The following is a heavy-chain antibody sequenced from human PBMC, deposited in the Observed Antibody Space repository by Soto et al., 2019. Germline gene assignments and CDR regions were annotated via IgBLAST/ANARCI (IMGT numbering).Heavy chain of an antibody. CDR1: GGTFSSYA. D-gene: IGHD3-22*01. V-gene: IGHV1-69*04. CDR2: IIPILGIT. Sequence: SVKVSCKASGGTFSSYAISWVRQAPGQGLVWMGRIIPILGITNYAQKFQGRVTITADKSTSTAYMELSSLRSEDTAVYYCARVYSSGNSNFDYWGQGTLVTVSS. CDR3: ARVYSSGNSNFDY. J-gene: IGHJ4*02.